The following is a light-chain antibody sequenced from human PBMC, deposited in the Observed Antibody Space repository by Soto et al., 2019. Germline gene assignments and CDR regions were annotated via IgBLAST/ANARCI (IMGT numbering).Light chain of an antibody. CDR2: EVS. J-gene: IGLJ2*01. CDR1: SSDVGGYNY. Sequence: QSALTQPASVSGSPGQSITISCTGTSSDVGGYNYVSWYQQHPGKAPKLMIYEVSNRPSGVSNRFSGSKSGNTASLTISGLXXXXEADYYCSSYTSSSTLVFGGGTKVTVL. CDR3: SSYTSSSTLV. V-gene: IGLV2-14*01.